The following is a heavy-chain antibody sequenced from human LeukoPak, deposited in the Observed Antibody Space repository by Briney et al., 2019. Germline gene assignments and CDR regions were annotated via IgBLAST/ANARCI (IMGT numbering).Heavy chain of an antibody. Sequence: SETLSLTCTVSGASISSSFWTWLRQSPGKGLEWLAYIYYTGSTNLNPSLKSRLTISVDTSKNQFSLRLSSVTAADTAIYYCARRMTVSATNWFDPWGQGTLVTVSS. CDR2: IYYTGST. CDR3: ARRMTVSATNWFDP. J-gene: IGHJ5*02. V-gene: IGHV4-59*01. CDR1: GASISSSF. D-gene: IGHD5/OR15-5a*01.